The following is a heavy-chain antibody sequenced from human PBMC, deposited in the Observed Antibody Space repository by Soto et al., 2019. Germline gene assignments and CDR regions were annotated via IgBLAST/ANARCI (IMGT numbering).Heavy chain of an antibody. D-gene: IGHD2-21*01. CDR1: GFGVLSNY. V-gene: IGHV3-66*01. CDR3: ASVATRYYFDS. CDR2: IYNDDST. Sequence: GGSLRLSCAASGFGVLSNYMAWVRQAPGEGLEWVSVIYNDDSTYYADSVKGRFTISRDKSRTTLYLEMNSLRVEDTAMYFCASVATRYYFDSWRQGALVTVSS. J-gene: IGHJ4*02.